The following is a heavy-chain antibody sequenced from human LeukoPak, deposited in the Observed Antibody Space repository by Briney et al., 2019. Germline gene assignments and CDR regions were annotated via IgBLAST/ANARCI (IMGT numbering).Heavy chain of an antibody. J-gene: IGHJ4*02. CDR3: ARENDGSGSYVLDY. V-gene: IGHV3-33*01. Sequence: GGSLRLSSAASGFTFSSYGMHWVRHAPGKGREWVAVIWYDGSNKYYADSVKGRFTISRDNSKNTLYLQMNSLRAEDTAVYYCARENDGSGSYVLDYWGQGTLVTVSS. CDR1: GFTFSSYG. CDR2: IWYDGSNK. D-gene: IGHD3-10*01.